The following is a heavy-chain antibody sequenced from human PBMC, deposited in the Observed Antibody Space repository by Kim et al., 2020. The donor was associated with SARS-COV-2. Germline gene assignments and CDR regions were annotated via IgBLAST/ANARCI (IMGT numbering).Heavy chain of an antibody. Sequence: STIYYAASVKGRFTISRDNAKNSLYLQMNSLRDEDTAVYYCARSGGREDYWGQGTLVTVSS. V-gene: IGHV3-48*02. CDR3: ARSGGREDY. D-gene: IGHD6-25*01. CDR2: STI. J-gene: IGHJ4*02.